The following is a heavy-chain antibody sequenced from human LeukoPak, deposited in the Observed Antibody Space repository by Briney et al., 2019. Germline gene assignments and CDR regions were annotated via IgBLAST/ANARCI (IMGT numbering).Heavy chain of an antibody. Sequence: SETLSLTCTVSGGSISSGDYYWSWIRQPPGKGLEWIGYIYYSGSTYYNPSLKSRVTISVDTSKNQFSLKLSSVTAADTAVYYCASSNRYCTNGVCFDYWGQGTLVTVSS. V-gene: IGHV4-30-4*01. CDR3: ASSNRYCTNGVCFDY. CDR2: IYYSGST. D-gene: IGHD2-8*01. CDR1: GGSISSGDYY. J-gene: IGHJ4*02.